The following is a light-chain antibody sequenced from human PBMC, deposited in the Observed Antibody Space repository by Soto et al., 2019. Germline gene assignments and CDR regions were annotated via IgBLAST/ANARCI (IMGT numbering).Light chain of an antibody. CDR3: CSYAGSSTDVV. Sequence: QSALTQPASVSGSPGQSITISCTGTSSDVGSYNLVSWYQQHPGKAPKLMIYEGSKRPSGVSNRCSGSKSGNTASLTISGLQAEDEADYYCCSYAGSSTDVVFGGGTQLTVL. CDR2: EGS. CDR1: SSDVGSYNL. V-gene: IGLV2-23*01. J-gene: IGLJ2*01.